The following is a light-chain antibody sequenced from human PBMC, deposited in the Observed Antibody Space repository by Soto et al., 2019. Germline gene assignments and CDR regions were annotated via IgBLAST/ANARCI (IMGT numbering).Light chain of an antibody. J-gene: IGKJ2*01. Sequence: DIQMTQSPSSLSASVGDRVTITCQASQSISSNLNWYQQKPGEAPKLLIYVASSLQSGVPSRFSGSESGTDYTLTISSLQPDDFATYYCQQSYSTPYTFGQGTKLEIK. CDR2: VAS. CDR3: QQSYSTPYT. CDR1: QSISSN. V-gene: IGKV1-39*01.